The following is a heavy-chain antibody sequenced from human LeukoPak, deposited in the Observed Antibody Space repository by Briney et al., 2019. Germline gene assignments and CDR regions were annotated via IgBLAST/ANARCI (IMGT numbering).Heavy chain of an antibody. CDR2: ISAHNGNT. V-gene: IGHV1-18*01. CDR3: ARAETTLLLNY. Sequence: AASVKVSCKASGYSFTNYGILWVRQTPGQGLQWMGWISAHNGNTNYAQKLQGRVTLTTNTSTSTVYMELRSLTSDDTAVYYCARAETTLLLNYWGQGTLVTVSS. D-gene: IGHD4-11*01. CDR1: GYSFTNYG. J-gene: IGHJ4*02.